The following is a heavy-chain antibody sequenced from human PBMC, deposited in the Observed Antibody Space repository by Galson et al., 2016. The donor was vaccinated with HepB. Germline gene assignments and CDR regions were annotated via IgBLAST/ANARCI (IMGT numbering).Heavy chain of an antibody. D-gene: IGHD6-19*01. CDR2: INLSGGSR. Sequence: SVKVSCKASGYTFTSYYMHWVRQAPGQGLEWMGIINLSGGSRRYAQNFQGRVTMTGDTSTSTVYMDLSSLRSEDTAVYYCARSSGVGGWFVSHFDYWGQGTLVTVSS. V-gene: IGHV1-46*01. J-gene: IGHJ4*02. CDR3: ARSSGVGGWFVSHFDY. CDR1: GYTFTSYY.